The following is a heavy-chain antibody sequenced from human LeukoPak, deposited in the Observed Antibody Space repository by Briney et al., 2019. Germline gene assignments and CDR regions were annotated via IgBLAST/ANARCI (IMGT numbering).Heavy chain of an antibody. D-gene: IGHD7-27*01. Sequence: GGSLRLSCAASGFTFGSNSMNWVRQAPGKGLEWVSSISSSTSYIYYADSVRGRFTISRDNSKNALYLQMNSLRAEDTAVYYCARGPSTGELDYWGQGTLVTVSS. CDR2: ISSSTSYI. CDR1: GFTFGSNS. V-gene: IGHV3-21*01. CDR3: ARGPSTGELDY. J-gene: IGHJ4*02.